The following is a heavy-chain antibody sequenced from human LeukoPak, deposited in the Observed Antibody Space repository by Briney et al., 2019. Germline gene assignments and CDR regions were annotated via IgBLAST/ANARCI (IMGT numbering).Heavy chain of an antibody. D-gene: IGHD3-3*01. J-gene: IGHJ4*02. V-gene: IGHV4-39*01. CDR3: QSRYLEWLLEY. Sequence: PSETLSLTCTVSGGSINSNNYHWGWIRQPPGKGLEWIGSIYSSGSAYYNPSLKSRVTISVDTSKSQFSLRLSSVTAADTAVYYCQSRYLEWLLEYWGQGTLVTVSS. CDR2: IYSSGSA. CDR1: GGSINSNNYH.